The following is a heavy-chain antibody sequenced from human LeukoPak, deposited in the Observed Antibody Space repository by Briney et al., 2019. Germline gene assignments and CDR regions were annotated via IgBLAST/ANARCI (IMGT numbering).Heavy chain of an antibody. D-gene: IGHD5-12*01. CDR3: ARGLVATQRGYYYYMDV. J-gene: IGHJ6*02. CDR2: ISRSSSYI. Sequence: GGSLRLSCAASGFTFSNYSMCWVRQAPGKGLEWVSSISRSSSYIYYADSVKGRFTISRDNAKNSLSLQMNSLRAEDTAVYYCARGLVATQRGYYYYMDVWGQGTTVTVS. V-gene: IGHV3-21*01. CDR1: GFTFSNYS.